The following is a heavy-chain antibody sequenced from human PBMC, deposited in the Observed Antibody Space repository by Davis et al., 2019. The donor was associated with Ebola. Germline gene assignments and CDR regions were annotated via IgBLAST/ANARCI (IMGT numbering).Heavy chain of an antibody. CDR1: GYSFTSNW. CDR2: IDPSDSYT. D-gene: IGHD3-3*01. Sequence: GESLKISCQGSGYSFTSNWISWVRQMPGKGLEWMGRIDPSDSYTNYSPSFQGHVTISADKSISTAYLQWSSLKASDTAMYYCARQRYDFWSGYYVHCGMDVWGQGTTVTVSS. V-gene: IGHV5-10-1*01. CDR3: ARQRYDFWSGYYVHCGMDV. J-gene: IGHJ6*02.